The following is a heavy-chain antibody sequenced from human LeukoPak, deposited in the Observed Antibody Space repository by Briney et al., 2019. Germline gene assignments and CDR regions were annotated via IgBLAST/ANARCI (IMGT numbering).Heavy chain of an antibody. V-gene: IGHV1-69*04. D-gene: IGHD2-15*01. Sequence: WASVKVSCKASGGTFSSYAISWVRPAPGQGLEWMGRIIPILGIANYAQKFQGRVTITADKSTSTAYMELSSLRSEDTAVYYCARLAGYCSGGSCYSIWGQGTMVTVSS. J-gene: IGHJ3*02. CDR2: IIPILGIA. CDR3: ARLAGYCSGGSCYSI. CDR1: GGTFSSYA.